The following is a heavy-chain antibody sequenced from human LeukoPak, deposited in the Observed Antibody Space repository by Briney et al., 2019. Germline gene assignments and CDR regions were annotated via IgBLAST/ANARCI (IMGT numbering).Heavy chain of an antibody. J-gene: IGHJ4*02. CDR1: GGSFSGYY. D-gene: IGHD5-18*01. CDR2: INHSGST. CDR3: ARAPRYSYGYHFDY. Sequence: SETLSLTCAVYGGSFSGYYWGWIRQPPGKGLEWIGEINHSGSTNYNPSLKSRVTISVDTSKNQFSLKLSSVTAADTAVYYCARAPRYSYGYHFDYWGQGTLVTVSS. V-gene: IGHV4-34*01.